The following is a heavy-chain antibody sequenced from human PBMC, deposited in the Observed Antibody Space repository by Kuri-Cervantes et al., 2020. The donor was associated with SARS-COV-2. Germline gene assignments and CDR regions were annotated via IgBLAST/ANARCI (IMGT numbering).Heavy chain of an antibody. Sequence: GGSLRLSCAASGFTFSSYAMHWVRQAPGKGLEWVAVISYDGSNKYYADSVKGRFTISRDNSKNTLYLQMNSLKTEDTAVYYCTTGSLDYDSVWGRYRYSDYWGQGTLVTVSS. V-gene: IGHV3-30-3*01. D-gene: IGHD3-16*02. CDR3: TTGSLDYDSVWGRYRYSDY. CDR2: ISYDGSNK. J-gene: IGHJ4*02. CDR1: GFTFSSYA.